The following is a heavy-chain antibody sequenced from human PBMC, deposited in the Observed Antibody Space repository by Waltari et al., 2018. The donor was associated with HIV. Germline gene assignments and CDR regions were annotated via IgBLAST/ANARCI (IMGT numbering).Heavy chain of an antibody. Sequence: EVQLLDSGGGLVQPGGSLRLYCAASGFTFGSFAMSWFRQAPGKGLEWVSAINNSGDRTYYADSVKGRFTISRDNSKNTLFLQMNSLRAEDTAVYYCAASYSDFWSGYPYWGQGTLVTVSS. CDR3: AASYSDFWSGYPY. D-gene: IGHD3-3*01. J-gene: IGHJ4*02. V-gene: IGHV3-23*01. CDR1: GFTFGSFA. CDR2: INNSGDRT.